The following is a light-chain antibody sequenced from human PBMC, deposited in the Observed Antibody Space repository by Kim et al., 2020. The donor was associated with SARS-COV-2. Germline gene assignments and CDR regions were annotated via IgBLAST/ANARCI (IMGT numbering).Light chain of an antibody. CDR1: SSDVGGYNY. J-gene: IGLJ2*01. Sequence: GQSVTLSCTGTSSDVGGYNYVSWYQQHPGKAPKLMIYDVSKRPSGVPDRFSGSKSGNTASLTISGLQAEDEADYYCCSYAGSYTGVFGGGTKLTVL. CDR3: CSYAGSYTGV. CDR2: DVS. V-gene: IGLV2-11*01.